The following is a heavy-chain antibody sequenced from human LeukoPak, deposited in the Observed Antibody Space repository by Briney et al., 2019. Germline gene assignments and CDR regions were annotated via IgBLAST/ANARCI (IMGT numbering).Heavy chain of an antibody. D-gene: IGHD3-22*01. V-gene: IGHV4-39*07. CDR3: ARGGYDSSGHGGQVNWFDP. Sequence: PSETLSLTCTVSGGSIGSSTYYWVWIRQPPGKGLEWIGSIYYNGDTYYSPSLQSRVSISVATSKNQFSLKLSSVTAADTAVYYCARGGYDSSGHGGQVNWFDPWGQGTLVTVSS. CDR2: IYYNGDT. CDR1: GGSIGSSTYY. J-gene: IGHJ5*02.